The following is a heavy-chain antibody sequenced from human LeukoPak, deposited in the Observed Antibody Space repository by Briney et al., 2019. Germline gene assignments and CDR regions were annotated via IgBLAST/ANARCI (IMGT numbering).Heavy chain of an antibody. D-gene: IGHD5-18*01. J-gene: IGHJ4*02. CDR1: GFTFSSYA. CDR3: AGSGGGSWIQLWLDY. Sequence: GGSLRLSCAASGFTFSSYAMHWVRQAPGKGLEWVAVISYDGSNIYYADSVKGRFTISRDNSKNTLYLQMNSLRAEDTAVYYCAGSGGGSWIQLWLDYWGQGTLVTVSS. CDR2: ISYDGSNI. V-gene: IGHV3-30-3*01.